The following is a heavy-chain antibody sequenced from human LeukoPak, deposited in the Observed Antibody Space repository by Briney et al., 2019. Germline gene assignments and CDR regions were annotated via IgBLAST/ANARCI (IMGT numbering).Heavy chain of an antibody. CDR1: GYTFTGYY. CDR3: AKDRAVATIGGIDY. V-gene: IGHV1-2*02. D-gene: IGHD5-12*01. Sequence: ASVKVSCKASGYTFTGYYMHWVRQAPGQGLEWMGWINPNSGGTNYAQKFQGRVTMTRDTSISTVYMELSRLRSDDTAVYYCAKDRAVATIGGIDYWGQGTLVTVSS. J-gene: IGHJ4*02. CDR2: INPNSGGT.